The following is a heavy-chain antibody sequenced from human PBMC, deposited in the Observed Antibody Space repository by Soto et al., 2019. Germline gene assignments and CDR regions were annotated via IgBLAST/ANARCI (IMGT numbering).Heavy chain of an antibody. CDR2: ISAFNGNT. D-gene: IGHD6-19*01. Sequence: ASVKVSCKASGYSFTNYGVTWVRQAPGQGLEWMGWISAFNGNTHYAQNPQGRVTMTTDASTSTAYMELRSLRSDDTAVYYCARDRGVAPPVAGNTHYYYYMDVWGKGTTVTVSS. CDR1: GYSFTNYG. V-gene: IGHV1-18*01. CDR3: ARDRGVAPPVAGNTHYYYYMDV. J-gene: IGHJ6*03.